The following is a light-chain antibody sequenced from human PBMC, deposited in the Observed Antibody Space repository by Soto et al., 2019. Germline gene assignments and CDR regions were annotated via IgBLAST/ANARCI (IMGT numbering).Light chain of an antibody. CDR3: SSYTSSSTLV. CDR2: DVR. V-gene: IGLV2-14*01. Sequence: QSALTQPASVSGSPGQSITISCTGTSSDVGGYNYVSWYQQHPGKAPKLMIYDVRNRPSGVSNRFSGSKSGNTASLIISGLQAEYEADYYCSSYTSSSTLVFGGGTKLTVL. J-gene: IGLJ2*01. CDR1: SSDVGGYNY.